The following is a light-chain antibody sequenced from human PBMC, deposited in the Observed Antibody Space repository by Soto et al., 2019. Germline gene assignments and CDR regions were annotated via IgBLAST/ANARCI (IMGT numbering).Light chain of an antibody. V-gene: IGKV3-20*01. CDR3: QHYGTSTRT. J-gene: IGKJ1*01. Sequence: EIVLTQSPGTLSLSPGESATLSCRATQSVSATYLAWYQQKPGQAPRLLIYAASSRATDIPDRFSGSGSGTDFTLAISRLEPEVFAVYWCQHYGTSTRTFSQGTKVEIK. CDR2: AAS. CDR1: QSVSATY.